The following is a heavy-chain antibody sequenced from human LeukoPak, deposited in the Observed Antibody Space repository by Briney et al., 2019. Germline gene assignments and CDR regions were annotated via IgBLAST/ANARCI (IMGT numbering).Heavy chain of an antibody. D-gene: IGHD6-6*01. CDR3: ARDNGDSSSGWFDY. J-gene: IGHJ4*02. CDR1: GGSISSYY. CDR2: IYTSGST. V-gene: IGHV4-4*07. Sequence: SETLSLTCTVSGGSISSYYWSWIRQPAGKGLEWIGRIYTSGSTNYNPSLKSRVTMSVDTSKNQFSLKLSSVTAADTAVYYCARDNGDSSSGWFDYWGQGTLVAVSS.